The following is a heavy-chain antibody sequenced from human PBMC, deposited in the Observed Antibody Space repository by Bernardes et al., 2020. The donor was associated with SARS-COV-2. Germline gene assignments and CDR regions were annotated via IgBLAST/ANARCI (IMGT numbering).Heavy chain of an antibody. J-gene: IGHJ4*02. V-gene: IGHV4-30-4*01. Sequence: SETLSLTCTVSGVFISRDDYYWSWLRQPPGKGLEWIGYIYYSGSTYYNPSLKSRAAISVDTSKNQFSLKLSSVTAADTAVYYCARDSNCSGGPCEAGAALFDYWGQGILVTVSS. D-gene: IGHD2-15*01. CDR2: IYYSGST. CDR1: GVFISRDDYY. CDR3: ARDSNCSGGPCEAGAALFDY.